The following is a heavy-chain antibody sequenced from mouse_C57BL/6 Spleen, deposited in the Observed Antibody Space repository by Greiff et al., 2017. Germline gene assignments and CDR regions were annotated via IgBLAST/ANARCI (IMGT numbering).Heavy chain of an antibody. D-gene: IGHD2-1*01. V-gene: IGHV1-82*01. CDR3: ARGNGNYWYFDV. CDR2: IYPGDGET. J-gene: IGHJ1*01. CDR1: GYAFSSSW. Sequence: VQLVESGPELVKPGASVKISCKASGYAFSSSWMNWVKQRPGTGLEWIGRIYPGDGETNSNGKVKGKATLTADKSSSTAYMQLSSLTAEDSAVYFCARGNGNYWYFDVRGAGTTVSVSS.